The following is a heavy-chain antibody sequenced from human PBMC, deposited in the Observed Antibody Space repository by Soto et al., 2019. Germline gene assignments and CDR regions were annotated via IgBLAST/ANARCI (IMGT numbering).Heavy chain of an antibody. CDR3: TTEVAARRRYYYYGMDV. CDR2: IKSKTDGGTT. J-gene: IGHJ6*02. V-gene: IGHV3-15*07. Sequence: GGSLRLSCAASGFTFSNAWMNWVRQAPGKGLEWVGRIKSKTDGGTTDYAAPVKGRFTISRDDSKNTLYLQMNSLKTEDTAVYYCTTEVAARRRYYYYGMDVWGQGTTVTVSS. D-gene: IGHD6-6*01. CDR1: GFTFSNAW.